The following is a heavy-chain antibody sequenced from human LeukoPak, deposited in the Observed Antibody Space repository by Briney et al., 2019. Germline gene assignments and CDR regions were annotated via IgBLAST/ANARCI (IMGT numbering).Heavy chain of an antibody. CDR3: AREQLQDGSGSAFDI. J-gene: IGHJ3*02. CDR1: GFTFSSYE. CDR2: ISGSGSPI. D-gene: IGHD1-1*01. Sequence: PGGSLRLSCAASGFTFSSYEMNWVRQAPGQGLEWVSSISGSGSPIYYADSVKGRFTISRDNAKNSLYLQMNSLRAEDTAVYYCAREQLQDGSGSAFDIWGQGTMVTVSS. V-gene: IGHV3-48*03.